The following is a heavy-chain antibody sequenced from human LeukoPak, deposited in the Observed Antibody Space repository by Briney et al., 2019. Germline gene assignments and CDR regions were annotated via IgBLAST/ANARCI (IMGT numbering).Heavy chain of an antibody. Sequence: SETLSLTCAVYGGSFSGYYWSWIRQPPGKGLEWIGEINHSGSTNYNPSLKSRVTISVDTSKNQFSLKLSSVTAADTAVYYCARESGRRTIFGVVTTPLDIWGQGTMVTVYS. CDR2: INHSGST. CDR3: ARESGRRTIFGVVTTPLDI. CDR1: GGSFSGYY. D-gene: IGHD3-3*01. V-gene: IGHV4-34*01. J-gene: IGHJ3*02.